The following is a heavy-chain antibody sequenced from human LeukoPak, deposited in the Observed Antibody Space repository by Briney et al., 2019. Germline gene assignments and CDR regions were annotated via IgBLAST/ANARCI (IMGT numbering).Heavy chain of an antibody. V-gene: IGHV3-13*01. CDR2: IGTAGDT. J-gene: IGHJ3*02. CDR3: ARGPWGFGASDI. D-gene: IGHD3-3*01. Sequence: GGSLRLSCAASGFTFSSYDMHWVRQATGKGLEWVSAIGTAGDTYYPGSVKGRFTISRENAKNSLYLQMNSLRAGDTAVYYCARGPWGFGASDIWGQGTMVTVSS. CDR1: GFTFSSYD.